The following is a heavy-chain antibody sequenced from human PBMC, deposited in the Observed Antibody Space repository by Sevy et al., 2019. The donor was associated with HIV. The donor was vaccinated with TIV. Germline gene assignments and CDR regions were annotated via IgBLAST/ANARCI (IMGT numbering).Heavy chain of an antibody. J-gene: IGHJ5*02. D-gene: IGHD1-26*01. CDR1: GDSVSSNSAA. Sequence: SQTLSLTCAISGDSVSSNSAAWNWIRQSPSRGLEWLGRTYYRSKWYNDYAVSVKSRISINPDTSKNQFSLQLYSVTPEDTAVYFCATGIPEWELGGHWFDPWGQGTLVTVSS. V-gene: IGHV6-1*01. CDR3: ATGIPEWELGGHWFDP. CDR2: TYYRSKWYN.